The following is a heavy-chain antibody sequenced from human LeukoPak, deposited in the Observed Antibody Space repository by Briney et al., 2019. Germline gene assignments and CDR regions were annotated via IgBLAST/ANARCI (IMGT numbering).Heavy chain of an antibody. J-gene: IGHJ4*02. V-gene: IGHV4-4*07. CDR1: GGSISSYY. CDR2: IYTSGST. CDR3: TSSSSGWFWNY. D-gene: IGHD6-19*01. Sequence: SETLSLTCTVSGGSISSYYWSWIRQPAGKGLEWIGRIYTSGSTNYNPSLKSRVTMSVDTSKNQFSLKLSSMTAADTAVYYCTSSSSGWFWNYWGQGTLVTVSS.